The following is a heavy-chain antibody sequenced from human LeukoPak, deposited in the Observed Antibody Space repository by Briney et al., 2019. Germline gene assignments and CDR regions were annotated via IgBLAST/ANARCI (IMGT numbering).Heavy chain of an antibody. V-gene: IGHV3-11*06. D-gene: IGHD3-10*01. CDR3: ARDLYAFGSGRGPAGY. J-gene: IGHJ4*02. CDR1: GFTFSDYY. CDR2: ISSSSSYT. Sequence: KPGGSLRLSCAASGFTFSDYYMSWIRQAPGKGLEWVSYISSSSSYTNYADSVKGRFTISRDNAKNSLYLQMNSLRAEDTAVYYCARDLYAFGSGRGPAGYWGQGTLVTVSS.